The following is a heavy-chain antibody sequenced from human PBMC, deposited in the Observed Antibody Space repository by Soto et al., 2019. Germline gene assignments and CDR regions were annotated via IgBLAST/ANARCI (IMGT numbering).Heavy chain of an antibody. V-gene: IGHV1-18*01. Sequence: TGQELDWMGWISAYNGNTNYAQKLQGRVTMTTDTSTSTAYMELRSLRSDDTAVYYCARGLFRRLQDDIRDCGMVVGGQLTTFSVSS. J-gene: IGHJ6*02. D-gene: IGHD6-25*01. CDR2: ISAYNGNT. CDR3: ARGLFRRLQDDIRDCGMVV.